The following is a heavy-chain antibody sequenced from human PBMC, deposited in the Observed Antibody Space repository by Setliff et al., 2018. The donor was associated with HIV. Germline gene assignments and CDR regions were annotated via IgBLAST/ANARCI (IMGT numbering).Heavy chain of an antibody. J-gene: IGHJ4*02. V-gene: IGHV4-61*02. CDR2: IYTSGST. D-gene: IGHD5-18*01. Sequence: SETLSLTCTVSNGSISSGNYCWSWIRQPAGKGLEWIGRIYTSGSTNYNPSLKSRVTISVDTSKNQFSLKLTSVAAADTAVYYCARDSGGYNYGFAVGSCDYWGQGALVTVSS. CDR1: NGSISSGNYC. CDR3: ARDSGGYNYGFAVGSCDY.